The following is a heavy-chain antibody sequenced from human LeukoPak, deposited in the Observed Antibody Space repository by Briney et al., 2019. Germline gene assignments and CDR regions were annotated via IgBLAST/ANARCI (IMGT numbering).Heavy chain of an antibody. CDR1: GFTFSIYS. CDR2: ISSSSSYI. V-gene: IGHV3-21*06. CDR3: AKNRKSSSSDFDY. D-gene: IGHD6-6*01. J-gene: IGHJ4*02. Sequence: GGSLRLSCAASGFTFSIYSLNWVRQAPGKGLEWVSSISSSSSYISYADSVKGRFTISRDNAKNSLSPQMNSLRAEDTAVYYCAKNRKSSSSDFDYWGQGTLVTVSS.